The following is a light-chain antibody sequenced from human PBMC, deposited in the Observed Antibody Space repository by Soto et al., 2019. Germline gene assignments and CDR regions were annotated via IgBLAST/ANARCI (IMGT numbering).Light chain of an antibody. V-gene: IGLV1-51*01. Sequence: QSVLTQPPSVSAAPGQTVTISCSGSSSNIARNYVSWYQQVPGAAPKLLTYDTDKRPSEIPDRFSGSKSGTSATLGITGLQTGDEADYYCATWDSSLSALVSGGGTKLTVL. CDR1: SSNIARNY. CDR3: ATWDSSLSALV. J-gene: IGLJ2*01. CDR2: DTD.